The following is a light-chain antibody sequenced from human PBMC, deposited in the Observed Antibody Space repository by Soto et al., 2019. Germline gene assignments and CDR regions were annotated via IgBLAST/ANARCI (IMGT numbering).Light chain of an antibody. V-gene: IGKV1-39*01. CDR3: QQSYSTPRT. J-gene: IGKJ1*01. Sequence: DTPMTQSPSSLSASLGDRVTITCRASQSISSYLNWYQQKPGKAPKLLIYAASSLQSGVPSRFSGSGSGTDFTLTISSLQPEDFATYYCQQSYSTPRTFGQGTKVDI. CDR2: AAS. CDR1: QSISSY.